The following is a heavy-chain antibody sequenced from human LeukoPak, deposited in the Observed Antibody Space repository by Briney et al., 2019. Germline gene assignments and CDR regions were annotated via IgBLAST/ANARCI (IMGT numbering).Heavy chain of an antibody. CDR3: ARSHGRDYGGNSDAFDI. D-gene: IGHD4-23*01. V-gene: IGHV4-59*08. Sequence: SETLSLTCTVSDDSISDYYRGWIRQPPGKGLEWIGYIHNSGTSTYNLSLKSRVTISADTSKNQFSLKLSSVTAADTAVYYCARSHGRDYGGNSDAFDIWGQGTMVTVSS. CDR2: IHNSGTS. J-gene: IGHJ3*02. CDR1: DDSISDYY.